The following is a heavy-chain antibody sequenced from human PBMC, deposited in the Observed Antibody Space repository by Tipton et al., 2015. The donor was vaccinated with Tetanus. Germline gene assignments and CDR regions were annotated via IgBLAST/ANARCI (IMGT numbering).Heavy chain of an antibody. Sequence: TLSLTCTVSGGSISSYYWSWIRQPPGKGLEWIGEINHSGRAKYIPSLKSRATISVDTSKNQFSLNLSSVTAADTAVYYCARLILGRSKEVAGIRYYYYYGLDVWGQGTTVTVTS. D-gene: IGHD6-19*01. CDR1: GGSISSYY. CDR3: ARLILGRSKEVAGIRYYYYYGLDV. CDR2: INHSGRA. J-gene: IGHJ6*02. V-gene: IGHV4-34*01.